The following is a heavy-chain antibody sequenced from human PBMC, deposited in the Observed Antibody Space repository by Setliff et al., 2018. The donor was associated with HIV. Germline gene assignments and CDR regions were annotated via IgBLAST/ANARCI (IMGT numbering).Heavy chain of an antibody. D-gene: IGHD4-17*01. CDR3: ARDSPTGAFDI. Sequence: ASVKVSCKVSGGTFTRNCISWVRQAPGQGLEWMGWINTNTGNPTYAQGFTGRFVFSLDTSVSTAYLQISSLKAEDTAVYYCARDSPTGAFDIWGQGTMVTVSS. CDR1: GGTFTRNC. CDR2: INTNTGNP. J-gene: IGHJ3*02. V-gene: IGHV7-4-1*02.